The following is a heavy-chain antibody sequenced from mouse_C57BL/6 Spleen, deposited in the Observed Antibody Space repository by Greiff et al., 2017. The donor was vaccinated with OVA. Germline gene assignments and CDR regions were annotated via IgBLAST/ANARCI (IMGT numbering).Heavy chain of an antibody. CDR1: GYTFTDYE. V-gene: IGHV1-15*01. Sequence: VQLQQSGAELVRPGASVTLSCKASGYTFTDYEMHWVKQTPVHGLEWIGAIDPATGGTAYNQKFKGKAILTADKSSSTAYMELRSLTSEDSAVYYCTRDYYGSSYADYWGQGTTLTVSS. CDR2: IDPATGGT. D-gene: IGHD1-1*01. J-gene: IGHJ2*01. CDR3: TRDYYGSSYADY.